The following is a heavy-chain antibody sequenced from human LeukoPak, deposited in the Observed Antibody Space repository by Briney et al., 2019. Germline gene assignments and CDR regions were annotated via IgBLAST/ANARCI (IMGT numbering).Heavy chain of an antibody. CDR1: GYSISSGYY. CDR2: IYYSGST. J-gene: IGHJ4*02. V-gene: IGHV4-61*01. CDR3: ARGPTIQQFDY. Sequence: KPSETLSLTCAVSGYSISSGYYWGWIRQPPGKGLEWIGYIYYSGSTNYNPSLKSRVTISVDTSKNQFSLKLSSMTAADTAVYYCARGPTIQQFDYWGQGTLVTVSS. D-gene: IGHD5-18*01.